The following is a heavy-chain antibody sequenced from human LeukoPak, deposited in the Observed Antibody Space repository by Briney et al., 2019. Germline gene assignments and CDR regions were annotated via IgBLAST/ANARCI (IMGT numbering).Heavy chain of an antibody. V-gene: IGHV3-7*03. Sequence: GGSLRLSCAASGFSFSLYWMNWVRRAPGKGLEWLANIKEDGTKKYYVDSVKGRFTISRANAKNSLYLQMDSLRVEDTAVYYCARDPGRQYSSIADVWGQGTTVTVSS. D-gene: IGHD2-2*01. CDR1: GFSFSLYW. J-gene: IGHJ6*02. CDR2: IKEDGTKK. CDR3: ARDPGRQYSSIADV.